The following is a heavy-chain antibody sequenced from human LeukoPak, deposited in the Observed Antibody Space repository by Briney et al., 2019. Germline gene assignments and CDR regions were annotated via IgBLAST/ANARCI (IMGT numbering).Heavy chain of an antibody. CDR3: ASNMELGVAAAGLPAFDI. Sequence: ASETLSLTCTVSGGSISSSSYYWGWIRQPPGKGLEWIGYIYYSGSTNYNPSLKSRVTISVDTSKNQFSLKLSSVTAADTAVYYCASNMELGVAAAGLPAFDIWGQGTMVTVSS. D-gene: IGHD6-13*01. CDR2: IYYSGST. CDR1: GGSISSSSYY. J-gene: IGHJ3*02. V-gene: IGHV4-61*05.